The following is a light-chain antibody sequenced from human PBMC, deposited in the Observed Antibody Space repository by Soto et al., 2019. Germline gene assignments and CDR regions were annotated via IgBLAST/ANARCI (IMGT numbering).Light chain of an antibody. CDR3: QSYDSSLSGLYV. Sequence: QSVLTQPPSASGTPGQRVSISCSGSSSNIGSHPVNWYQQLPGTAPKLLLYGDNQRPSGVPDRFSGSKSGTSASLAITGLQAEDEADYYCQSYDSSLSGLYVFGTGTNVTVL. CDR1: SSNIGSHP. V-gene: IGLV1-44*01. J-gene: IGLJ1*01. CDR2: GDN.